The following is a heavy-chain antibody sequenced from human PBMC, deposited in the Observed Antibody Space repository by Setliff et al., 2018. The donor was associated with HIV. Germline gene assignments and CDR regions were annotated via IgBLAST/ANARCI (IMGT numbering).Heavy chain of an antibody. V-gene: IGHV3-72*01. J-gene: IGHJ4*02. CDR1: GFIFSDYF. D-gene: IGHD3-22*01. CDR2: SRNKAKSYTT. Sequence: LSCAASGFIFSDYFMDWVRQAPGKGLEWVGRSRNKAKSYTTEFAASVKGRFTISRDDSKNSLYLQMNSLKTEDTAVYYCTRATPDRSGYYYAADYWGQGILVTVSS. CDR3: TRATPDRSGYYYAADY.